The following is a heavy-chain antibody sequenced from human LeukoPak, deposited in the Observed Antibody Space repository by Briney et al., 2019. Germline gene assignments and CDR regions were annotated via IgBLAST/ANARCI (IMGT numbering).Heavy chain of an antibody. CDR1: GFTFSSYE. Sequence: GGSLRLSCAASGFTFSSYEMNWVRQAPGKGLEWVSSISSSSSNIYYADSVKGRFTISRDNAKNSLYLQMNSLRAEDTAVYYCARGPYYMDVWGKGTTVTISS. CDR3: ARGPYYMDV. CDR2: ISSSSSNI. J-gene: IGHJ6*03. V-gene: IGHV3-21*01.